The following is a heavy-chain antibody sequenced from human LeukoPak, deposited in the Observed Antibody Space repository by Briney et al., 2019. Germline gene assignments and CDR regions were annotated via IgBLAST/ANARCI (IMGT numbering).Heavy chain of an antibody. CDR1: GFTFSSYS. CDR2: ISYDGSNK. Sequence: GGSLRLSCAASGFTFSSYSMNWVRQAPGKGLEWVAVISYDGSNKYYADSVKGRFTISRNNSKNTLYLQMNSLRAEDTAVYYCAKSGGAYCSGGSCQGIDYWGQGTLVTVSS. CDR3: AKSGGAYCSGGSCQGIDY. J-gene: IGHJ4*02. V-gene: IGHV3-30*18. D-gene: IGHD2-15*01.